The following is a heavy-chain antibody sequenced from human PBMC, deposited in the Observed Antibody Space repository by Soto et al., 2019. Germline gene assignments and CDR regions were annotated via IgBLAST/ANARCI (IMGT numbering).Heavy chain of an antibody. D-gene: IGHD1-7*01. CDR3: ARDQGGVIGTTYYHWFDP. J-gene: IGHJ5*02. CDR2: INAGDGNT. Sequence: ASVKVSCKASGFTFRLYAMHWVRQAPGQRLEWMGWINAGDGNTKYSQRFQGRVTITRDTSASTAYMELSSLRSEDTAVYYCARDQGGVIGTTYYHWFDPWGQGTLVTVSS. CDR1: GFTFRLYA. V-gene: IGHV1-3*01.